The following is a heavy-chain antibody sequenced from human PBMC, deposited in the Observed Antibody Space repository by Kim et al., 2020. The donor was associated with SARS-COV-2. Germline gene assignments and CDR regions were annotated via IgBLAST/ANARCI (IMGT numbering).Heavy chain of an antibody. Sequence: CKGTGYSFTSYWISWVRQMPGKGLEWLGKIDPSDSSTKYSPSFAGHVSISADQSIPPAYLQWPLLPASDTALSYCARPGAPLVLVPAAGFPPSASSGGMARKNYNGMDVWGQGTTVTVSS. J-gene: IGHJ6*01. CDR1: GYSFTSYW. D-gene: IGHD2-2*01. V-gene: IGHV5-10-1*01. CDR3: ARPGAPLVLVPAAGFPPSASSGGMARKNYNGMDV. CDR2: IDPSDSST.